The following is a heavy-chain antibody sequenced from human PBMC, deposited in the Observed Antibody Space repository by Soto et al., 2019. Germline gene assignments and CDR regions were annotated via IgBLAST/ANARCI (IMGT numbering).Heavy chain of an antibody. CDR3: ARGVKMATIRGNWFDP. J-gene: IGHJ5*02. D-gene: IGHD5-12*01. V-gene: IGHV4-34*01. Sequence: PSETLSLTCAVYGGSFIGYYCIFIRHPPLKGLEWIVEINHSGSTNYNPSLKSRVTISVDTSKNQFSLKLSSVTAADTAVYYCARGVKMATIRGNWFDPWGQGTLVTVSS. CDR1: GGSFIGYY. CDR2: INHSGST.